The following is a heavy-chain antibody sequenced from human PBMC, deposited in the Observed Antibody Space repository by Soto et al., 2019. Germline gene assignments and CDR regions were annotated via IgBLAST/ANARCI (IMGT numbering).Heavy chain of an antibody. CDR1: GYTFTSHD. CDR2: MNPNSGNT. Sequence: GASVKVSCKASGYTFTSHDINWVRQATGQGLEWMGWMNPNSGNTGYAQKFQGRVTMTRNTSISTAYMELSSLRSEDTAVYYCARGGFLEWLPYYYYGMDVWGQGTTVTVSS. D-gene: IGHD3-3*01. V-gene: IGHV1-8*01. CDR3: ARGGFLEWLPYYYYGMDV. J-gene: IGHJ6*02.